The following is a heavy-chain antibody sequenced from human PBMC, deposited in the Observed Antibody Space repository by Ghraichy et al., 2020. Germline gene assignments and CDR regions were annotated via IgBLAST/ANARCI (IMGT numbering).Heavy chain of an antibody. Sequence: SETLSLTCAVYGGSFSGYYWSWIRQPPGKGLEWIGEINHSGSTNYNPSLKSRVTISVDTSKNQFSLKLSSVTAADTAVYYCARGGSFRRWLQSYNWFDPWGQGTLVTVSS. D-gene: IGHD5-24*01. J-gene: IGHJ5*02. CDR3: ARGGSFRRWLQSYNWFDP. CDR2: INHSGST. V-gene: IGHV4-34*01. CDR1: GGSFSGYY.